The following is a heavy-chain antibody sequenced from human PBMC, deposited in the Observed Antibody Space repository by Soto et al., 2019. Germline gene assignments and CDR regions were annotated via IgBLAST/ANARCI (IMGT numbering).Heavy chain of an antibody. Sequence: SETLSLTCTVPGGSISSNYWTWIRQPPGKGLEWIGYVYNSGSTNYNPSLKSRVTISEDTSKSQFSLKVNSMTAADTAVYYCARYRREAVAGYTLGNWGQGILVTVSS. CDR2: VYNSGST. D-gene: IGHD6-13*01. CDR3: ARYRREAVAGYTLGN. J-gene: IGHJ4*02. CDR1: GGSISSNY. V-gene: IGHV4-59*01.